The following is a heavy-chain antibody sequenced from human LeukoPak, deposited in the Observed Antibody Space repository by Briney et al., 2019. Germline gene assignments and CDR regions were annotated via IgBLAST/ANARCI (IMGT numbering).Heavy chain of an antibody. CDR3: ARTRGSYYGYYFDY. CDR1: GGSISSSSYY. J-gene: IGHJ4*02. CDR2: IYYSGST. Sequence: SETLSLTCTVSGGSISSSSYYWGWIRQPPGKGLEWIGSIYYSGSTYYNPSLKSRVTISVDTSKNQFSLKLNSVTAADTAVYYCARTRGSYYGYYFDYWGRGSLVTVSS. D-gene: IGHD1-26*01. V-gene: IGHV4-39*01.